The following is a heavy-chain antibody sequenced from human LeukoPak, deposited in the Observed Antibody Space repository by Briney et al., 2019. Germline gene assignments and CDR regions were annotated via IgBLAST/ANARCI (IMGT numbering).Heavy chain of an antibody. D-gene: IGHD3-22*01. CDR1: GFTFSSYA. J-gene: IGHJ4*02. CDR3: AKGFYDSSGYFSLFDY. V-gene: IGHV3-23*01. Sequence: PGGSLRLSCAASGFTFSSYAMSWVRQAPGKGLEWVSAISGSGGSTYYADSVKGRFTISRDNSKNTLYLQMNSLRAEDTAVYYLAKGFYDSSGYFSLFDYWGQGTLVTVSS. CDR2: ISGSGGST.